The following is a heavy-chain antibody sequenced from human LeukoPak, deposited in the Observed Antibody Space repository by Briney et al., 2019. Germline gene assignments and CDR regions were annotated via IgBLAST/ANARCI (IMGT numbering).Heavy chain of an antibody. CDR3: VRTPTCSSGSCYPNWFDS. CDR2: VYPGDSHT. CDR1: GYSFTSNW. V-gene: IGHV5-51*01. Sequence: GEPLQISCQGSGYSFTSNWIGWVRQMPGKGLEWMAIVYPGDSHTKYSPSFQGQVTISADKSISTAYLQWSRLEASDTAMYYCVRTPTCSSGSCYPNWFDSWGQGTLVTVSS. J-gene: IGHJ5*01. D-gene: IGHD2-15*01.